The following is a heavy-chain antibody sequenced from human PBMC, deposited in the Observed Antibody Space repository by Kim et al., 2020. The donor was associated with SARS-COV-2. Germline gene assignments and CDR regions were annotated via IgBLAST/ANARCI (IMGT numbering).Heavy chain of an antibody. J-gene: IGHJ4*02. CDR3: AKAGGDILTGYYYRPFDY. D-gene: IGHD3-9*01. V-gene: IGHV3-23*01. Sequence: KGRFTITRDNSKNTLYLQLNSLRAEDTAVYYCAKAGGDILTGYYYRPFDYWGQGTLVTVSS.